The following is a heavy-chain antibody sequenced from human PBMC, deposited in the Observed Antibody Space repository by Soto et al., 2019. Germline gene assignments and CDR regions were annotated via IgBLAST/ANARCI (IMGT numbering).Heavy chain of an antibody. Sequence: GGSLRLSCAASGFTFSSYGMHWVRQAPGKGLEWVAVISYDGSNKYYADSVKGRFTISRDNSKNTLYLQMNSLRAEDTATYYCARPPTYYYDSSGYRPDYFEYWGQGTLVTVSS. D-gene: IGHD3-22*01. CDR2: ISYDGSNK. CDR3: ARPPTYYYDSSGYRPDYFEY. J-gene: IGHJ4*02. CDR1: GFTFSSYG. V-gene: IGHV3-30*03.